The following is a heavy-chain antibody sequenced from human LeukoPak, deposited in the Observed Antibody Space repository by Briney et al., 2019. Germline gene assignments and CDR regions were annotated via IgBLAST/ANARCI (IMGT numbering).Heavy chain of an antibody. CDR3: ARDPGYGSGFQRAY. V-gene: IGHV3-74*01. CDR1: GFTFTTYW. Sequence: PGGSLRLSCAASGFTFTTYWVHWVRQAPGKGLVWISHINSDGSTTNYADSVKGRFTISRDNTKNMLYLQMNSLRAEDMAVYYCARDPGYGSGFQRAYWGLGTLVTVSS. J-gene: IGHJ4*02. CDR2: INSDGSTT. D-gene: IGHD3-10*01.